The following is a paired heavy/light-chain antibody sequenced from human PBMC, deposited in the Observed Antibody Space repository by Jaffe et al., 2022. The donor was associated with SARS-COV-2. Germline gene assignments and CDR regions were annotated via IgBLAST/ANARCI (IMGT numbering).Heavy chain of an antibody. CDR3: ARQEDFHYYLDV. Sequence: QVQLVQSGSELKKPGASVKVSCKASGYTFTDYAVNWVRQAPGQGLEWMGWINTKTGHPTYAQGFTGRFAFSLDTSVTTAYLQISSLKAEDTAVYYCARQEDFHYYLDVWGKGTTVTVSS. CDR2: INTKTGHP. CDR1: GYTFTDYA. J-gene: IGHJ6*03. V-gene: IGHV7-4-1*02.
Light chain of an antibody. Sequence: EIVLTQSPDTLSLSPGERATLSCRASQSVYSNYVAWHQQKLGQPPRLLIYGASSRATGTPDRFSGSGSGTDFTLTISRLEPEDFAVYYCQQYGSPPYTFGGGTKVEIK. J-gene: IGKJ4*01. CDR2: GAS. CDR3: QQYGSPPYT. V-gene: IGKV3-20*01. CDR1: QSVYSNY.